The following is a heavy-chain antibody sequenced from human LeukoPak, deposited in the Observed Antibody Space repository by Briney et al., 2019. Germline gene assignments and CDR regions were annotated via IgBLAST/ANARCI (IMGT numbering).Heavy chain of an antibody. CDR2: IYYSGST. V-gene: IGHV4-39*07. Sequence: SQTLSLTCTVSGGSISSSSYYWGWIRQPPGKGLEWIGSIYYSGSTYYNPSLKSRVTISVDTSKNQFSLKLSSVTAADTAVYYCAREDLGDYVWGRDYYYYGMDIWGQGTTVTVSS. CDR3: AREDLGDYVWGRDYYYYGMDI. CDR1: GGSISSSSYY. J-gene: IGHJ6*02. D-gene: IGHD3-16*01.